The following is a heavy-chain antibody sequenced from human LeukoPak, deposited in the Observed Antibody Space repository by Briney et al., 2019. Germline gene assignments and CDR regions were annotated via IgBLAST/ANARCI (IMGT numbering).Heavy chain of an antibody. D-gene: IGHD3-22*01. Sequence: PSKTLSLTCAVYGGSFSGYYWSWIRQPPGKGLEWIGEINHSGSTNYNPSLKSRVTISVDTSKNQFSLKLSSVTAADTAVYYCARVRIYYYDSSGYPHFDYWGQGTLVTVSS. V-gene: IGHV4-34*01. CDR2: INHSGST. CDR3: ARVRIYYYDSSGYPHFDY. J-gene: IGHJ4*02. CDR1: GGSFSGYY.